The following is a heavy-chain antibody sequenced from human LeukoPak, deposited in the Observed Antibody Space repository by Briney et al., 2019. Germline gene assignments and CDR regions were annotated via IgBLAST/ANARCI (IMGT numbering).Heavy chain of an antibody. Sequence: GGSLRLSFAASGLTLSSAWMHWVRQTPGKRLVWISRIRSDGTATYADSVRGRFTISRDNAKNTLYLQMNNLRADDTGIYYCARDGSYKLDYWGQGALVTVSS. CDR2: IRSDGTA. D-gene: IGHD1-26*01. J-gene: IGHJ4*02. CDR3: ARDGSYKLDY. V-gene: IGHV3-74*01. CDR1: GLTLSSAW.